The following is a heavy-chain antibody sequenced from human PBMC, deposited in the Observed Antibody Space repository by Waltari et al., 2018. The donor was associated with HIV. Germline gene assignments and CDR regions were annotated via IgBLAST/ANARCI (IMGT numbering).Heavy chain of an antibody. CDR2: INSDESST. CDR3: ARTFTVATISPLLH. CDR1: GFPLRSSW. D-gene: IGHD5-12*01. Sequence: EVQLVESGGGLVQPGGSMRLSCDASGFPLRSSWMHWVRQVPGKGLVWVSRINSDESSTTYAYSVKGRFTISRDNAKSTLYLQMNSLRDEDTAVYYCARTFTVATISPLLHWGQGTLVTVSS. J-gene: IGHJ4*02. V-gene: IGHV3-74*01.